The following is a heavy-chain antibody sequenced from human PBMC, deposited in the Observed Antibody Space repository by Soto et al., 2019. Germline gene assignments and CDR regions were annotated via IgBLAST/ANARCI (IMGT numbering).Heavy chain of an antibody. CDR1: GFTFSIYS. CDR2: ISSSSSYI. J-gene: IGHJ3*01. Sequence: GGSLRLSCAASGFTFSIYSMNWFRQAPGKGLEWVSSISSSSSYIYYADSVKGRFTISRDNAKNSLYLQMNSLRAEDTAVYYCARDARRGIAAGGAATRGAFDVWGQGTMVTVSS. D-gene: IGHD6-13*01. V-gene: IGHV3-21*01. CDR3: ARDARRGIAAGGAATRGAFDV.